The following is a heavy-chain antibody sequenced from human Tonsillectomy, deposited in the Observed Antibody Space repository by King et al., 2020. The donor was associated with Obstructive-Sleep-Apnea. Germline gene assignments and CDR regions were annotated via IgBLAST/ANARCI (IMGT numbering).Heavy chain of an antibody. J-gene: IGHJ4*02. V-gene: IGHV3-7*03. CDR1: GFTFSSVW. CDR3: ARVGYDDVWGSYHSDY. D-gene: IGHD3-16*02. Sequence: VQLVESGGGLVQPGGSLRLSCAASGFTFSSVWLNWGRQGPGKGLEWVANIRQDGSVKYYVDSVKGRFPISRDNATHSLFLQMNSLRAEETAVYYCARVGYDDVWGSYHSDYWGQGTLVTVSS. CDR2: IRQDGSVK.